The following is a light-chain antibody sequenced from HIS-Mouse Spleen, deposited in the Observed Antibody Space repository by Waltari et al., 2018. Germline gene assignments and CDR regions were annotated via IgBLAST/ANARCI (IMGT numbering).Light chain of an antibody. J-gene: IGLJ2*01. CDR2: DES. CDR3: QVWDSSSDHVV. CDR1: NIGSKS. Sequence: SYVLTQPPSVSVAPGQTARITCGGNNIGSKSVHWYQQQPGQAPVLVVYDESDRPSGIPERFSGSNSGNTATLTISRVEAGDEADYYCQVWDSSSDHVVFGGGTKLTVL. V-gene: IGLV3-21*02.